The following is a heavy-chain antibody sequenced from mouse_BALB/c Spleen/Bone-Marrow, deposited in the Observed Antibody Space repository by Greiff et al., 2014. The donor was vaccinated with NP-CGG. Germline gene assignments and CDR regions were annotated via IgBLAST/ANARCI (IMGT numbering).Heavy chain of an antibody. D-gene: IGHD1-1*01. J-gene: IGHJ4*01. V-gene: IGHV5-6*01. CDR2: ISSGGSYT. CDR1: GFTFSSYG. Sequence: VQLKESGGDLVKPGGSLKLSCAASGFTFSSYGMSWVRRPPDKRLEWVATISSGGSYTYYPDSVKGRFTISRDNAKNTLYLQMSSLKSEDTAMYYCASTITTVVAEDAMDYWGQGTSVTVSS. CDR3: ASTITTVVAEDAMDY.